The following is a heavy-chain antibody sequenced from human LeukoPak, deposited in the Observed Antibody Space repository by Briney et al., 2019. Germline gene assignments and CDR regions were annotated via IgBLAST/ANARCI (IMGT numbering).Heavy chain of an antibody. CDR3: ASVMAAAVGAEYFQH. J-gene: IGHJ1*01. CDR1: GGSISSYY. CDR2: IYYSGST. V-gene: IGHV4-59*01. Sequence: SETLSLTCTVSGGSISSYYWSWIRQPPGRGLEWIGYIYYSGSTNYNPSLKSRVTISVDTSKNQFSLKLSSVTAADTAVYYCASVMAAAVGAEYFQHWGQGTLVTVSS. D-gene: IGHD6-13*01.